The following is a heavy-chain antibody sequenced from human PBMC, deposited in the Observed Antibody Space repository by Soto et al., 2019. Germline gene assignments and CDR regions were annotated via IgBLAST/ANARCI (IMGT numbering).Heavy chain of an antibody. CDR1: GFTFGDYA. CDR2: IRSKAYGGTT. Sequence: PEGSLRLSCTASGFTFGDYAMSWFRQAPGKGLEWVGFIRSKAYGGTTEYAASVKGRFTISRDDSKSIAYLQMNSLKTEDTAVYYCTRLGEYKLLCGYYYYGMDVCGQRTTVTVSS. V-gene: IGHV3-49*03. J-gene: IGHJ6*02. CDR3: TRLGEYKLLCGYYYYGMDV. D-gene: IGHD2-2*01.